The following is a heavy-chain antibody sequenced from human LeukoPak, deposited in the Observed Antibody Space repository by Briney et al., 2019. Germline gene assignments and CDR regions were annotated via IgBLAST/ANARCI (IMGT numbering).Heavy chain of an antibody. J-gene: IGHJ6*03. Sequence: SETLSLTCTVSGGSISSSSYYWGWIRQPPGKGLEWIGSIYYSGTTFYNPSLKSRVTISIDTSKNQFSLNLSSVTAADTAFYYCARDSSSSLYMDVWGKGTTVTVSS. CDR3: ARDSSSSLYMDV. CDR1: GGSISSSSYY. CDR2: IYYSGTT. D-gene: IGHD6-6*01. V-gene: IGHV4-39*07.